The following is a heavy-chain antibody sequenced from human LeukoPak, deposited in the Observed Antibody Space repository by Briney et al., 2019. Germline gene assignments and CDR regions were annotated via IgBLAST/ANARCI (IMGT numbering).Heavy chain of an antibody. Sequence: GESLKISCKGSGYSFTSYWIGWVRQMPGKGLEWMGMIYPGDSDIRYSPSFQGQVTISADKSISTAYLQWSSLKASDTAMYYCARQEYCSGGSCYTWFDPWGQGTLVTVSS. V-gene: IGHV5-51*01. CDR2: IYPGDSDI. D-gene: IGHD2-15*01. CDR3: ARQEYCSGGSCYTWFDP. J-gene: IGHJ5*02. CDR1: GYSFTSYW.